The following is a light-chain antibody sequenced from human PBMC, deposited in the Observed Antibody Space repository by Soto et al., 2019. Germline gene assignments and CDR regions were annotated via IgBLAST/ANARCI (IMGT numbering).Light chain of an antibody. CDR1: HDVSRN. CDR3: QQYNSMLS. Sequence: DIQMTQSPSSLSASEGDRVTITCQSSHDVSRNLDWFQQKPGEAPQLLIYDASNLERGVPSRCSGSGSTTDFTLTISSLQPEDVATYYCQQYNSMLSFGGGTEVEIK. CDR2: DAS. V-gene: IGKV1-33*01. J-gene: IGKJ4*01.